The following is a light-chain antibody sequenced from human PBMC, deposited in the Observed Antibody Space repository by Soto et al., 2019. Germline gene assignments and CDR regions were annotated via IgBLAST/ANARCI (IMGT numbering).Light chain of an antibody. V-gene: IGKV3-20*01. CDR2: GAS. CDR1: QTVSNTY. CDR3: QQYRAFPPS. J-gene: IGKJ4*01. Sequence: EIVLTQFPGALSLSPGERVTLSCRASQTVSNTYLAWYQQKSGQAPKFLIYGASNRATGIPDRFSGSGSGTVFTLTISRLEPEDFAVYYFQQYRAFPPSFGGGTKVEIK.